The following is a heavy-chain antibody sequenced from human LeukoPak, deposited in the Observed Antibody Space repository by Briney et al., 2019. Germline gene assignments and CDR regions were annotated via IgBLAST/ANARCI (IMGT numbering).Heavy chain of an antibody. CDR1: GSSISSGNYY. CDR2: MYYRGYT. D-gene: IGHD1-14*01. Sequence: SETLSLTCTVSGSSISSGNYYWKWIRQPPGKGLECIGDMYYRGYTNYNPSLKSRVTISVDTAKNQFSLKLSSVTAADTAVYYCARSYRFIWFDPWGQGTLVTVSS. CDR3: ARSYRFIWFDP. J-gene: IGHJ5*02. V-gene: IGHV4-61*01.